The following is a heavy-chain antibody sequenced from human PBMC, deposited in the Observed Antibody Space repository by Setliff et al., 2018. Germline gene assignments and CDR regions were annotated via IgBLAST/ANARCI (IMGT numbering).Heavy chain of an antibody. Sequence: SETLSLTCTVSGASINSGSNYWGWIRQPPGKGLEWIGRIHYRGTTYSNASLASRLTLSGDTSKNRFSLKLTSATAADTAVYYCARHPTNPNFDPWGRGILVTVSS. V-gene: IGHV4-39*01. CDR3: ARHPTNPNFDP. J-gene: IGHJ5*02. CDR2: IHYRGTT. CDR1: GASINSGSNY.